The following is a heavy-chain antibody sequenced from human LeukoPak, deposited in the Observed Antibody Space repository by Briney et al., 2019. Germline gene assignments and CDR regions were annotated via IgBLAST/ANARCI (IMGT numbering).Heavy chain of an antibody. J-gene: IGHJ4*02. V-gene: IGHV3-33*08. CDR2: IWDDGSNE. CDR1: GFMFDNFW. CDR3: ARDHSGTQDY. Sequence: GGSLRLSCAASGFMFDNFWMSWVRQAPGKGLEWVAVIWDDGSNEYYADSVKGRFTIFRDNRRNTLYLQMNSLRAEDTAVYSCARDHSGTQDYWGQGTLVTVSS. D-gene: IGHD1-1*01.